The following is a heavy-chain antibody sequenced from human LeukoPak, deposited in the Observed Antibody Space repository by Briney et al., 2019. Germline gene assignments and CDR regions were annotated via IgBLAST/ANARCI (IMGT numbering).Heavy chain of an antibody. D-gene: IGHD5-18*01. CDR2: VSGSGFSA. CDR1: VFILCRYA. CDR3: ARVRFGYSFGHDDVFDL. J-gene: IGHJ3*01. V-gene: IGHV3-23*01. Sequence: GGSLRLSCAAWVFILCRYAMSWVRQAPGKGPEWVSAVSGSGFSAYYADSVKGRFTISRDNSKNTVDLQMNRLTAEDTAVHYYARVRFGYSFGHDDVFDLWGQGTMVTVSS.